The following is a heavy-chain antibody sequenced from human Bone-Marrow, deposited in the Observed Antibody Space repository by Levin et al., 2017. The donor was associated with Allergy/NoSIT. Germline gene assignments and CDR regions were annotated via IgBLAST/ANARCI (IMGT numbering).Heavy chain of an antibody. D-gene: IGHD3-10*01. J-gene: IGHJ4*02. CDR1: GFTFSSCA. Sequence: GGSLRLSCAASGFTFSSCAMSWFRQAPGKGLEWVSGISCGGGDTFYADSVKGRFTISRDNSKNAVYLQMNSLRAEDTAVYYCAKDNQSGSGSYSWGKFDYWGQGTLVTVSS. CDR2: ISCGGGDT. CDR3: AKDNQSGSGSYSWGKFDY. V-gene: IGHV3-23*01.